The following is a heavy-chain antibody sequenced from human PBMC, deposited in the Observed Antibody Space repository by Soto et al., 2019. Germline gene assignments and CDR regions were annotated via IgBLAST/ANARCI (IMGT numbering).Heavy chain of an antibody. Sequence: QVQLQQWGAGLLQPSETLSLTCAVYAGSLSGYYWTWIRQSPEKGLEWIGEVDLSGTTTYDPSLKSRVTISLDTSNSHLSLRLTSVTAAYTAVYYCARGSIAAPLANWGQGTLVTVSS. D-gene: IGHD6-6*01. J-gene: IGHJ4*02. V-gene: IGHV4-34*02. CDR1: AGSLSGYY. CDR2: VDLSGTT. CDR3: ARGSIAAPLAN.